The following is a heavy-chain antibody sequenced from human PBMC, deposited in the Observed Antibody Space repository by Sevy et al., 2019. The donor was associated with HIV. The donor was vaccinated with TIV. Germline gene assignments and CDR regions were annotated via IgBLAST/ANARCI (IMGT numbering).Heavy chain of an antibody. D-gene: IGHD2-8*01. Sequence: GGSLRLSCPASGFAFYDYSMSWIRQAPGKGLEWVATLSFGCGKKNYEDSVKGQFTISRDNSKNSFYLQMDNLRVEDTALYYCAREGCTRPHDYWGQGTRVTVSS. CDR1: GFAFYDYS. J-gene: IGHJ4*02. CDR3: AREGCTRPHDY. V-gene: IGHV3-23*01. CDR2: LSFGCGKK.